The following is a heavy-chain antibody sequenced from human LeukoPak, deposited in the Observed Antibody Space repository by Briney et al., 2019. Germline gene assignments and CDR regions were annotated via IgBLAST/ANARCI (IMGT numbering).Heavy chain of an antibody. CDR1: GGSISSSSYY. CDR2: IYYSGST. J-gene: IGHJ5*02. D-gene: IGHD5-24*01. Sequence: KASETLSLTCTVSGGSISSSSYYWGWIRQPPGKGLGWIGSIYYSGSTYYNPSLKSRVTISVDTSKNQFSLKLSSVTAADTAVYYCARLQAVEFNWFDPWGQGTLVTVSS. V-gene: IGHV4-39*01. CDR3: ARLQAVEFNWFDP.